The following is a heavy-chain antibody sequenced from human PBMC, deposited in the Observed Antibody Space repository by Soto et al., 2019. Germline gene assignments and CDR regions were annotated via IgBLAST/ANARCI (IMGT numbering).Heavy chain of an antibody. J-gene: IGHJ4*02. D-gene: IGHD3-22*01. CDR3: ARTYYYDSSGYLPYFDY. Sequence: SETLSLTCTVSGGSISSGGYYWSWIRQHPGKGLEWTGYIYYSGSTYYNPSLKSRVTISVDRSKNQFSLKLSSVTAADTAVYYCARTYYYDSSGYLPYFDYWGQGTLVTVSS. CDR1: GGSISSGGYY. V-gene: IGHV4-31*03. CDR2: IYYSGST.